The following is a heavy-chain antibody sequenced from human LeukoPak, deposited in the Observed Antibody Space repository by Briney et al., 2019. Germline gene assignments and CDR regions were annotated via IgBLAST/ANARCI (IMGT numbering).Heavy chain of an antibody. D-gene: IGHD3-9*01. J-gene: IGHJ4*02. CDR3: ARYYDILTGPFDY. CDR2: IDPSDSYT. CDR1: GYSFTSYW. Sequence: GETLKISCKGSGYSFTSYWISWVRQMPGKGLEWMGRIDPSDSYTNYSPSFQGHVTISADKSISTAYLQWSSLKASDTAMYYCARYYDILTGPFDYWGQGTLVTVSS. V-gene: IGHV5-10-1*01.